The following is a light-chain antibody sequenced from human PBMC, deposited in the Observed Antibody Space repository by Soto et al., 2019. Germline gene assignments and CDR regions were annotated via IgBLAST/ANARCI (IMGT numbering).Light chain of an antibody. CDR3: ASYTTSSTLV. J-gene: IGLJ2*01. CDR2: EVS. Sequence: QSALTQPASVSGSPGQSITISCTGTSSDIGSYKYVSWCQHHPGKAPKLMIYEVSNRPSGVSDRFSGSRSGNTASLTISGLQAEDEAVYYCASYTTSSTLVFGGGTKLTVL. CDR1: SSDIGSYKY. V-gene: IGLV2-14*01.